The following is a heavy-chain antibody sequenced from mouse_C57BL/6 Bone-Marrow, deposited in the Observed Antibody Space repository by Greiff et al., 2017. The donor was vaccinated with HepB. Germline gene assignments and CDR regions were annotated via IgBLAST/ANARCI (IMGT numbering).Heavy chain of an antibody. CDR3: ARWEPYGSSPYWYFEV. D-gene: IGHD1-1*01. Sequence: EVKVVESGGGLVKPGGSLKLSCAASGFTFSDYGMHWVRQAPEKGLEWVAYISSGSSTIYYADTVKGRFTISRDNAKNTLFLQMTSLRSEDTAMYYCARWEPYGSSPYWYFEVWGTGTTVTVSS. CDR1: GFTFSDYG. CDR2: ISSGSSTI. V-gene: IGHV5-17*01. J-gene: IGHJ1*03.